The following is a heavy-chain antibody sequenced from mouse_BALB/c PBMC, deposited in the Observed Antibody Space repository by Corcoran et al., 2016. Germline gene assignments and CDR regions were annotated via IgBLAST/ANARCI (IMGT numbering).Heavy chain of an antibody. CDR3: ASVYDGYLIDY. Sequence: DVQLQESGPGLVKPSQSLSLTCSVNGYSITSGYYWNWIRQFPGNKLEWMGYISYDGSNNYNPSLKNRISITRDTSKNQFFLKLNSVTTEDTATYYCASVYDGYLIDYWGQGTTLTVSS. V-gene: IGHV3-6*02. CDR2: ISYDGSN. CDR1: GYSITSGYY. J-gene: IGHJ2*01. D-gene: IGHD2-3*01.